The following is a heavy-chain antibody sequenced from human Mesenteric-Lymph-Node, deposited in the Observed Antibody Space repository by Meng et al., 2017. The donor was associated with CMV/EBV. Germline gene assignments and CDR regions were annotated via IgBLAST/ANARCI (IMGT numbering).Heavy chain of an antibody. Sequence: FNFINYYIGWVRQMPGEGLEWMGVIYPGDSDTKYSPSFQGQVTISADKSINTVYLQWSSLKASDTAIYYCARAGPYCSSANCQLGFWGQGTLVTVSS. CDR1: FNFINYY. D-gene: IGHD2-2*01. CDR3: ARAGPYCSSANCQLGF. J-gene: IGHJ4*02. CDR2: IYPGDSDT. V-gene: IGHV5-51*01.